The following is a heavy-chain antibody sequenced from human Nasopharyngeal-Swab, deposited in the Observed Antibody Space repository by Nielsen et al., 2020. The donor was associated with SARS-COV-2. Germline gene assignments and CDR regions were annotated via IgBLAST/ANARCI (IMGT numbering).Heavy chain of an antibody. Sequence: WVRQAPGQGLEWMGWISAYNGRTCYAQKFQGRVTMTTDTSTSTAYMDLRSLRSDDAAVYYCARDPRGPDYWGQGTLVTVSS. J-gene: IGHJ4*02. D-gene: IGHD6-25*01. CDR2: ISAYNGRT. V-gene: IGHV1-18*01. CDR3: ARDPRGPDY.